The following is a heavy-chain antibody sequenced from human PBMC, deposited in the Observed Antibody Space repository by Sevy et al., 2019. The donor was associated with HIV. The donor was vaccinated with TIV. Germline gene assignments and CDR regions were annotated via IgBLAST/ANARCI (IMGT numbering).Heavy chain of an antibody. D-gene: IGHD3-10*01. CDR2: IWYDGSNK. V-gene: IGHV3-33*01. J-gene: IGHJ4*02. CDR3: ARDNYGSGSYDY. Sequence: GGSLRLSCAASGFTFSSYGMHWVRQAPGKGLEWVAVIWYDGSNKYYADSVKGRFTISRDNSKNTLYLQMNSLRAEDTAVYYCARDNYGSGSYDYWGQGTLVTVSS. CDR1: GFTFSSYG.